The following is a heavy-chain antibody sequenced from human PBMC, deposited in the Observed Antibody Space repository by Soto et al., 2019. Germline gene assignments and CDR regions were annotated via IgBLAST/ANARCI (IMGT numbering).Heavy chain of an antibody. CDR2: INHSGST. CDR1: GGSFSGYY. V-gene: IGHV4-34*01. J-gene: IGHJ1*01. CDR3: ARGFNYGDYVEYFQH. Sequence: QVQLQQWGAGLLKPSETLSLTCAVYGGSFSGYYWSWIRQPPGKGLEWIGEINHSGSTNYNPSLKSRVTISVDTSKNQFSLKLSSVTAADTAVYYYARGFNYGDYVEYFQHWGQGTLVTVSS. D-gene: IGHD4-17*01.